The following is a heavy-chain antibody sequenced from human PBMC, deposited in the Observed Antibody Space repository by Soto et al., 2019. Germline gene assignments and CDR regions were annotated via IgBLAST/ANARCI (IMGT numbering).Heavy chain of an antibody. CDR2: SYYSGST. J-gene: IGHJ6*02. Sequence: QVQLQESGPGLVKPSQTLSLTCTVSGGSISSGDYYWSWIRQHPGKGLEWIGYSYYSGSTYYNPSLTSRVTISVDTSKNQFSLKLSSVTAADTAVYYCTRDVPPRRGSPNFYYYGMDVWGLGTTVTVSS. CDR3: TRDVPPRRGSPNFYYYGMDV. V-gene: IGHV4-31*03. CDR1: GGSISSGDYY. D-gene: IGHD3-10*01.